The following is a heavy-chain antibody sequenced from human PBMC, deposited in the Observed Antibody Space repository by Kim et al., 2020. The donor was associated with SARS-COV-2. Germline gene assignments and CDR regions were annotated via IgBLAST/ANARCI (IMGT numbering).Heavy chain of an antibody. CDR3: ATATIVATTLSDY. V-gene: IGHV3-48*03. J-gene: IGHJ4*02. D-gene: IGHD5-12*01. Sequence: YYADSVKGRFTISRDNAKNSLYLQMNSLRAEDTALYYCATATIVATTLSDYWGQGTLVTVSS.